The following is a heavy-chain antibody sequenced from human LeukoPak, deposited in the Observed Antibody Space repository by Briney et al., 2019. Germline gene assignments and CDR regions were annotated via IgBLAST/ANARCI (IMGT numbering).Heavy chain of an antibody. V-gene: IGHV3-23*01. CDR2: IGAAT. J-gene: IGHJ4*02. Sequence: GGSLRLSCAASGFTFSTCGMSWVRQAPGKGLEWVSTIGAATYYADSVKGRFIISRDNSKNTLYLQMNSLGAEDTAIYYCAKRVGGSPYYFDYWGQGTPVTVSS. CDR1: GFTFSTCG. D-gene: IGHD4-23*01. CDR3: AKRVGGSPYYFDY.